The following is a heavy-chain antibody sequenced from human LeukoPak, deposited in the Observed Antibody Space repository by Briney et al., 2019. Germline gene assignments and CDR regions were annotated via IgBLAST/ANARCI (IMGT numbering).Heavy chain of an antibody. J-gene: IGHJ6*02. CDR3: AKDRGSTPYGLDV. V-gene: IGHV3-33*06. CDR2: IWYDGTNK. D-gene: IGHD2/OR15-2a*01. CDR1: GFTFSSYA. Sequence: PGRSLRLSCAASGFTFSSYAMHWVRQAPGKGLEWVAVIWYDGTNKYYADSVKGRVTISRDNSKNTLYLQMNSLRAEDTAVYYCAKDRGSTPYGLDVWGQGTTVAVSS.